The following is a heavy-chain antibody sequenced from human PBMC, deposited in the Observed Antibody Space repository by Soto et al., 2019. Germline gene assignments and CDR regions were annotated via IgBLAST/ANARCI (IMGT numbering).Heavy chain of an antibody. V-gene: IGHV1-69*01. D-gene: IGHD2-2*02. CDR1: GGTFSSYA. Sequence: QVQLVQSGAEVKKPGSSVKVSCKASGGTFSSYAISWVRQAPGQGLEWMGGIIPIFGTANYALKFQGRVTITADESTSTAYMELSSLRSEDTAVYYCARVDLYCSSTSCYTGWFDPWGQGTLVTVSS. J-gene: IGHJ5*02. CDR2: IIPIFGTA. CDR3: ARVDLYCSSTSCYTGWFDP.